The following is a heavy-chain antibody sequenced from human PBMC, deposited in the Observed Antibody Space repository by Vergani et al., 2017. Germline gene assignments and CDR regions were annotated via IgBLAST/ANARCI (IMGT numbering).Heavy chain of an antibody. V-gene: IGHV4-30-2*01. Sequence: QLQLQESDSRLVNPSQTLSLTCTLFGDAISRDTYSWNWVRQPPGKPLEWIGSVYYSGTTYYNPSLGGRVTMSIDKSKNHFSLTLTSVTAADSAFYFCARGQTGYSRDWSTYFFYMDVWGKGTTVTVSS. J-gene: IGHJ6*03. D-gene: IGHD3/OR15-3a*01. CDR2: VYYSGTT. CDR3: ARGQTGYSRDWSTYFFYMDV. CDR1: GDAISRDTYS.